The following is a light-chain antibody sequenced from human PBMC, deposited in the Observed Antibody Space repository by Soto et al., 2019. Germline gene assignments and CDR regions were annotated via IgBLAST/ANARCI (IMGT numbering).Light chain of an antibody. CDR2: DAS. CDR3: QHRSSWPLT. J-gene: IGKJ4*01. CDR1: QSVGSN. Sequence: EIVMTQSPVTLSVSPGERAILSCRASQSVGSNLAWYQQKPGQASRLLIYDASNRATGIPARFSGSRSGTDFTLTISSLEPEDFAVYYCQHRSSWPLTFGGGTKVDIK. V-gene: IGKV3-11*01.